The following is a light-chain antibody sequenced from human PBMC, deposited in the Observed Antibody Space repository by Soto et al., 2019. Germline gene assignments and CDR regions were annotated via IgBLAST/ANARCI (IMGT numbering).Light chain of an antibody. V-gene: IGLV1-51*01. CDR2: DNN. Sequence: QSVLTQPPSVSAAPGQKVTISCSGSSSNIGNNYVSWYQQLPGTAPKLLIYDNNKRPSGIPDRFSGSKSGTSATLGITGLQTGDEADYYCGTWDSSLSVRVFGGGPKLTVL. J-gene: IGLJ3*02. CDR1: SSNIGNNY. CDR3: GTWDSSLSVRV.